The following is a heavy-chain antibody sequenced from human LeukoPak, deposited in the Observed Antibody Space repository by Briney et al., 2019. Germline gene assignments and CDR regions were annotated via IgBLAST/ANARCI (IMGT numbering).Heavy chain of an antibody. CDR2: IYHSGST. CDR3: ARDQGSRLDY. Sequence: SETLSLTCTVSGGYISSGGYYWSWIRQPPGKALEWIGYIYHSGSTYYNPSLKSRVTISVDRSKNQFSLKLSSVTAADTAVYYCARDQGSRLDYWGQGTLVTVSS. J-gene: IGHJ4*02. V-gene: IGHV4-30-2*01. D-gene: IGHD1-26*01. CDR1: GGYISSGGYY.